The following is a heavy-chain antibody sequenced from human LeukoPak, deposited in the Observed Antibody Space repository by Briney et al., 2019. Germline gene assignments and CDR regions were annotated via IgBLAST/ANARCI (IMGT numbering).Heavy chain of an antibody. CDR1: GYTFTGYY. CDR2: INPNSGGT. J-gene: IGHJ4*02. CDR3: ARGTMIVVVDQYYFDY. Sequence: ASVKVSCKASGYTFTGYYMHWVRQAPGQGLEWMGWINPNSGGTNYAQKVQGRVTMTRDTSISTAYMELSRLRSDDTAVYYCARGTMIVVVDQYYFDYWGQGTLVTVS. V-gene: IGHV1-2*02. D-gene: IGHD3-22*01.